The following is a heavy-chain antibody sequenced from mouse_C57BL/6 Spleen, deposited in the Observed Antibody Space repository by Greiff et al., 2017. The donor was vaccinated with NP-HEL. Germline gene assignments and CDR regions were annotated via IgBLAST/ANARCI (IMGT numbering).Heavy chain of an antibody. J-gene: IGHJ4*01. CDR3: ARSGAYYGDGEYYYAMDY. D-gene: IGHD2-13*01. V-gene: IGHV1-82*01. CDR2: IYPGDGDT. Sequence: QVQLQQSGPELVKPGASVKISCKASGYAFSSSWMNWVKQRPGKGLEWIGRIYPGDGDTNYNGKFKGKATLTADKSYSTTYMQLSSLTSEDSAVYFCARSGAYYGDGEYYYAMDYWGQGTSVTVSS. CDR1: GYAFSSSW.